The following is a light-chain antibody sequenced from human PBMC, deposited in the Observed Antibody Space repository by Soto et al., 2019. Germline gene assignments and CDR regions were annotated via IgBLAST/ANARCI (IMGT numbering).Light chain of an antibody. CDR2: DAS. J-gene: IGKJ1*01. Sequence: DIQMTQSPSTLSASVGDRVTITCRASESIRTWLAWYQHKPGKAPKFLIYDASTLESGVPSRFSGSGSGTDFTLTISSLQPEDFATYYCLQDYDYPRTFGQGTRWIS. CDR3: LQDYDYPRT. V-gene: IGKV1-5*01. CDR1: ESIRTW.